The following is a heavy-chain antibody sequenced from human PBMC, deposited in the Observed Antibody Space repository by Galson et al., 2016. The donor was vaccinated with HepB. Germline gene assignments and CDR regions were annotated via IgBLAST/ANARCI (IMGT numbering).Heavy chain of an antibody. V-gene: IGHV4-59*01. CDR2: IYYSGT. J-gene: IGHJ5*02. CDR1: GGSIGNNY. CDR3: AKDSTRFDP. Sequence: SETLSLTCTVSGGSIGNNYWSWIRQPPGKGLEWIGNIYYSGTNYNPSLESRVTISVDTSKNQVSLKLTSVTAADTAVYYCAKDSTRFDPWGQGTLVTVSS.